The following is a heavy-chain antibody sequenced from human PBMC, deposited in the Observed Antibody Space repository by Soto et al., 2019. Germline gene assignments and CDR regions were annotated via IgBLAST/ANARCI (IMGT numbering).Heavy chain of an antibody. J-gene: IGHJ6*02. V-gene: IGHV3-30*18. CDR1: GFTFSTFG. D-gene: IGHD4-17*01. Sequence: QLVESGGGVVPPGASLRLSCAASGFTFSTFGMHWVSQTPGKGLEWVAVISYDGNNKVYADYVKGRFTISRDNFKNTVDLVMNNLKVDDTAVYYCAKDLQAYGDYDYYCYGLDVWGQGATVSVSS. CDR3: AKDLQAYGDYDYYCYGLDV. CDR2: ISYDGNNK.